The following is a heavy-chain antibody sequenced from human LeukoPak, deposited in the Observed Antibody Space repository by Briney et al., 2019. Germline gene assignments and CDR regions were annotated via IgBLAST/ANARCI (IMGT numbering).Heavy chain of an antibody. V-gene: IGHV5-51*01. CDR1: GYSFTSYW. CDR2: IYPGDSDT. CDR3: ARLVVVPTTPDCFDI. Sequence: PGESLKISCKGSGYSFTSYWIGWVRQMPGKGLEWMGIIYPGDSDTRYSPSFQGQVTISADKSINTAYLQWSSLKASDTGMYYCARLVVVPTTPDCFDIWGRGTMVTVSS. D-gene: IGHD2-2*01. J-gene: IGHJ3*02.